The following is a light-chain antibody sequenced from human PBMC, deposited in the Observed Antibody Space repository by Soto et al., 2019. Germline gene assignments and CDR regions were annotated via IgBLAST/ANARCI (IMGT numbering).Light chain of an antibody. CDR3: QHWNDYSWT. CDR2: KTS. CDR1: QSISIW. V-gene: IGKV1-5*03. J-gene: IGKJ1*01. Sequence: DIHMTQSPSTLSASVGDRVTITCRASQSISIWLAWYQQKPGKAPNLLIYKTSSLETGVPSRFSGSGSGTEFTLTISSLQADDFATYYCQHWNDYSWTFGQGTKVEVK.